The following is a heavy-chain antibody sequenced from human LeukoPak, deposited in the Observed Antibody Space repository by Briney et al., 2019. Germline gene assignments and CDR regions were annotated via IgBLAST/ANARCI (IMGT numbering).Heavy chain of an antibody. CDR1: GGSISNYY. CDR3: VSPRGFSYGYFDY. J-gene: IGHJ4*02. CDR2: IYTTGST. V-gene: IGHV4-4*07. Sequence: PSETLSLTCSVSGGSISNYYWSWIRQPAGKGLEWIGRIYTTGSTNYNPSLKSRVTISADTSKNQFSLTLGSVSATDTAVYYCVSPRGFSYGYFDYWGQGTLVTVSS. D-gene: IGHD5-18*01.